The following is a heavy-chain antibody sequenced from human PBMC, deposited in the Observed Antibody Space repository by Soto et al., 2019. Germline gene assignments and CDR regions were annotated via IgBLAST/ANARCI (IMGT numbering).Heavy chain of an antibody. CDR1: GGSISSSSYY. CDR3: ARHSRYCSSTSCYAAYYYGMDV. V-gene: IGHV4-39*01. CDR2: IYYSGST. Sequence: SETLSLTCTVSGGSISSSSYYWGWIRQPPGKGLEWIGSIYYSGSTYYNPSLKSRVTISVDTSKNQFPLKLSSVTAADTAVYYCARHSRYCSSTSCYAAYYYGMDVWGQGTTVTVSS. J-gene: IGHJ6*02. D-gene: IGHD2-2*01.